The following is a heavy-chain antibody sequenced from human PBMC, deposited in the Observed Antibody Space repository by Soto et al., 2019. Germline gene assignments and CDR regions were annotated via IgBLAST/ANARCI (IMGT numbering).Heavy chain of an antibody. Sequence: SQTLSLTCAISGDSVSSNTAAWNWIRQSPSRGLEWLGRTYYRSKWYNDYAVSVKSRIIINPDTSKNPVSLQLNSVTPEDTAVYYCARQASVSSRYGGIDYWGQGTLVTVSS. V-gene: IGHV6-1*01. CDR2: TYYRSKWYN. CDR1: GDSVSSNTAA. D-gene: IGHD6-13*01. J-gene: IGHJ4*02. CDR3: ARQASVSSRYGGIDY.